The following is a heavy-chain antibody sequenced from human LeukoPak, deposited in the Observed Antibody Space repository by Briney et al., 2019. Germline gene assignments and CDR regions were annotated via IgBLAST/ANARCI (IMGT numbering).Heavy chain of an antibody. CDR3: ARDATTAVGWVYMDV. CDR1: GFTFDDYG. Sequence: GGSLRLSCVASGFTFDDYGISWVRQAPGKGLEWVSRIHWNSGSTRYVDSVKGRFTISRDNAENSVYLQMSSLTAEDTGLYYCARDATTAVGWVYMDVWGKGTTVTIS. CDR2: IHWNSGST. D-gene: IGHD6-13*01. V-gene: IGHV3-20*04. J-gene: IGHJ6*03.